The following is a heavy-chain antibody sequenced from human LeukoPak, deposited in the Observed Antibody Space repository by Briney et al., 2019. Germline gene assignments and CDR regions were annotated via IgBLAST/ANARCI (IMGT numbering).Heavy chain of an antibody. J-gene: IGHJ4*02. CDR1: GFTFSSYA. D-gene: IGHD3-10*01. Sequence: GGSLRLSCAASGFTFSSYAMSWVRQAPGKGLEWVSAISGSGGSTYYADSVKGRFTISRDNSKNTLYLRMNGLRAEDTAVYYCAKNQDYYGSGRNFCLDYWGQGTLVTVSS. CDR3: AKNQDYYGSGRNFCLDY. V-gene: IGHV3-23*01. CDR2: ISGSGGST.